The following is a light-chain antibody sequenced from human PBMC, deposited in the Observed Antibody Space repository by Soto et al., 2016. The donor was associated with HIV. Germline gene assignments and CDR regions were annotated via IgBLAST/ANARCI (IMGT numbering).Light chain of an antibody. J-gene: IGLJ3*02. CDR2: DDA. CDR1: NIGSKV. Sequence: SYELTQPPSVSVAPGKTARITCGGMNIGSKVVHWYQLKPGQAPILVVFDDANRPSAIPERFSGANSGSTATLTISRVEAGDEADYYCQVWDTNTDHWAFGGGTKLTVL. CDR3: QVWDTNTDHWA. V-gene: IGLV3-21*03.